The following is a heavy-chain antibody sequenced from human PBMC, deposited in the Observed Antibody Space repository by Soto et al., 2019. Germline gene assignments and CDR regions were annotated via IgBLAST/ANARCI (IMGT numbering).Heavy chain of an antibody. V-gene: IGHV4-31*03. J-gene: IGHJ4*02. CDR2: IYYSGST. D-gene: IGHD4-17*01. CDR3: AGTTVTIRFADGLAFDY. CDR1: GGSISSGGYY. Sequence: QVQLQESGPGLVKPSQTLSLTCTVSGGSISSGGYYWSWIRQHPGKGLEWIGYIYYSGSTYYNPSLKSRVTISVDTSKNQFSLKPSSVTAADTAVYYCAGTTVTIRFADGLAFDYWGQGTLVTVSS.